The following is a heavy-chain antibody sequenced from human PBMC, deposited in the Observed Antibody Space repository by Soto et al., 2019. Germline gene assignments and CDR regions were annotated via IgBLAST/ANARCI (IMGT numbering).Heavy chain of an antibody. Sequence: QVRLQESGPGLVKPSQTLSLTCTVSGASISNGGYFWTWLRHHPEKGLDWIGYIYFTGNAHYTPSLKSRVTISVDTSKNQFSLSLNSVTSADTAVYFCARGDLYVTTAFDSWGQGTMVTVSS. CDR1: GASISNGGYF. CDR3: ARGDLYVTTAFDS. CDR2: IYFTGNA. V-gene: IGHV4-31*03. D-gene: IGHD3-10*02. J-gene: IGHJ3*01.